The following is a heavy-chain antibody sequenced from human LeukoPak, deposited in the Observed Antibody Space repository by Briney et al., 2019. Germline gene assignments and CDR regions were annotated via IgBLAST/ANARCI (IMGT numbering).Heavy chain of an antibody. CDR1: GFTFSSYA. CDR3: ANQGYSYGYGRIDY. D-gene: IGHD5-18*01. CDR2: ISGSGGST. Sequence: GGSLRLSCAASGFTFSSYAMSWVRQAPGEGLEWVSAISGSGGSTYYADSVKGRFTISRDNSKNTLYLQMNSLRAEDTAVYYCANQGYSYGYGRIDYWGQGTLVTVSS. V-gene: IGHV3-23*01. J-gene: IGHJ4*02.